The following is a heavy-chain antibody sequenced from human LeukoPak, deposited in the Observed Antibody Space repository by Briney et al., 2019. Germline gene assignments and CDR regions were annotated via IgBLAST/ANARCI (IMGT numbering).Heavy chain of an antibody. CDR2: ISSSGSTI. J-gene: IGHJ6*04. D-gene: IGHD3-10*02. CDR3: AELGITMIGGV. V-gene: IGHV3-48*03. Sequence: GSLRLSCEASGFSFSNYEMNWVRQAPGKGLEWVSYISSSGSTIYYADSVKGRFTISRDNAKNSLYLQMNSLRAEDTAVYYCAELGITMIGGVWGKGTTVTISS. CDR1: GFSFSNYE.